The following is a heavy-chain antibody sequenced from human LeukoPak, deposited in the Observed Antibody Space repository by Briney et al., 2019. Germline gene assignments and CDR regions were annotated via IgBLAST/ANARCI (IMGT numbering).Heavy chain of an antibody. CDR2: INHSGST. CDR1: GVSFSGYY. J-gene: IGHJ3*02. V-gene: IGHV4-34*01. D-gene: IGHD3-22*01. CDR3: ARHMGYYYDSSGYYSRRDAFDI. Sequence: SETLSFTCAVYGVSFSGYYWSWIRQPPGKGLKWIGEINHSGSTNYNPSLKSRVTISVDTSKNHFSLMLSSVTAADTAVYYCARHMGYYYDSSGYYSRRDAFDIWGQGTMVTGSS.